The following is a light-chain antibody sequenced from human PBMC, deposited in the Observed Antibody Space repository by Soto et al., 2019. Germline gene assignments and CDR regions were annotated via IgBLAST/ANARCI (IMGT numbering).Light chain of an antibody. V-gene: IGKV1-27*01. J-gene: IGKJ3*01. CDR3: QKYNSALT. CDR1: QGISNY. CDR2: AAS. Sequence: DIQMTQSPSSLSASVGDRVTITCRASQGISNYLAWYQQKPGKVPKLLIYAASTLQSGVPSRFSGSGSGTDFTLTISSLQPVDVATYYCQKYNSALTFGPGTKVDIK.